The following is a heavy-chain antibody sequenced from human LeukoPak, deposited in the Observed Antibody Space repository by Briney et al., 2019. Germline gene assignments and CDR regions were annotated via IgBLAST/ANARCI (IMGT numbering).Heavy chain of an antibody. CDR2: IYTSGST. Sequence: SETLSLTCTVSGGSISSYYWSWIRQPAGKGLEWIGRIYTSGSTNYNPSLKSRVTISVDTSKNQFSLKLSSVTAADTAVYYCARDLGTVTPGYYFDCWGQGTLVTVSS. CDR1: GGSISSYY. V-gene: IGHV4-4*07. D-gene: IGHD4-17*01. J-gene: IGHJ4*02. CDR3: ARDLGTVTPGYYFDC.